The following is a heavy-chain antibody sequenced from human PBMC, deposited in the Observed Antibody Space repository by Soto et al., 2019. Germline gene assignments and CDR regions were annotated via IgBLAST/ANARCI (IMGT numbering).Heavy chain of an antibody. D-gene: IGHD5-12*01. V-gene: IGHV1-46*03. CDR1: GYTFTSYY. CDR3: ARPGYSGYDGAFDI. Sequence: XVKVSCKASGYTFTSYYMHCVRHAPGQGLEWMGIINPSGGSTSYAQKFQGRVTMTRDTSTSTVYMELSSLRYEDTAVYYCARPGYSGYDGAFDIWGQGTMVTVSS. CDR2: INPSGGST. J-gene: IGHJ3*02.